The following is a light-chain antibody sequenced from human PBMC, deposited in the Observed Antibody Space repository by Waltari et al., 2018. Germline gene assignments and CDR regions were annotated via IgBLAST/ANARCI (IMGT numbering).Light chain of an antibody. CDR1: QRVSRA. V-gene: IGKV3-20*01. CDR2: GAS. Sequence: EIVLTQSPGTLSLSLRAIATVSCRASQRVSRALAWYQQKPGQAPRILIYGASTRATGIPDRFSGSGSGTDFSLTISRLEPEDFAVYYCQQYLRLPVTFGQGTTVEI. CDR3: QQYLRLPVT. J-gene: IGKJ1*01.